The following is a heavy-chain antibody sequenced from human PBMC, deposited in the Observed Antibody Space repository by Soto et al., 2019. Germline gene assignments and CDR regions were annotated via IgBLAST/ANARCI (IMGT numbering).Heavy chain of an antibody. CDR3: ARVGGFGATTIDY. V-gene: IGHV4-59*08. CDR2: IYYSGST. D-gene: IGHD3-10*01. J-gene: IGHJ4*02. CDR1: GGSIGSYY. Sequence: SETLSLTCTVSGGSIGSYYWSWIRQPPGKGLEWIGYIYYSGSTNYNPSLKSRVTISVDTSKNQFSLKLSSVTAADTAVYYCARVGGFGATTIDYWGQGTLVTVSS.